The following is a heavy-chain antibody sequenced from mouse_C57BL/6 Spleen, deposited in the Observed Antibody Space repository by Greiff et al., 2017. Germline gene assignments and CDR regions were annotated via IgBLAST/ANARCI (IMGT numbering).Heavy chain of an antibody. CDR2: IYPSDSET. Sequence: QVQLQQPGAELVRPGSSVKLSCKASGYTFTSYWMDWVKQRPGQGLEWIGNIYPSDSETHYNQKFKDKATLTVDKSSSTAYMQLSSLTSEDSAVYYCARRRASYCDYWGQGTTLTVSS. D-gene: IGHD3-3*01. CDR3: ARRRASYCDY. V-gene: IGHV1-61*01. J-gene: IGHJ2*01. CDR1: GYTFTSYW.